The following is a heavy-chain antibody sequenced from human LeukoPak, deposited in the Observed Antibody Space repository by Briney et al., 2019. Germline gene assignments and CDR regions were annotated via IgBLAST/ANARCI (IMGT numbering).Heavy chain of an antibody. Sequence: SETLSLTCTVSGGSIRSSIYYWGWIRQPPGKGLEWIGSIYYTGSIYYNPSLKSRVTISVDTSRNQFSLKVNSVTAADTAVYYCARDIGSQMATISDWFGPWGQGTLVTVSS. CDR1: GGSIRSSIYY. D-gene: IGHD5-24*01. J-gene: IGHJ5*02. CDR2: IYYTGSI. V-gene: IGHV4-39*07. CDR3: ARDIGSQMATISDWFGP.